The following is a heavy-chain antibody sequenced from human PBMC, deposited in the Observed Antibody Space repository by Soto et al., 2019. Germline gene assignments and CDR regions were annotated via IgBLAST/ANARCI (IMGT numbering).Heavy chain of an antibody. J-gene: IGHJ4*02. CDR2: IWYDGSNK. V-gene: IGHV3-33*01. CDR1: GFTFSSYG. D-gene: IGHD3-22*01. Sequence: GGSLRLSCAASGFTFSSYGMHWVRQAPGKGLEWVAVIWYDGSNKYYADSVKGRFTISRDNSKNTLYLQMNSLRAEDTAVYYCARQKLLPYYYDSSGYSPYYFDYWGQGTLVTVSS. CDR3: ARQKLLPYYYDSSGYSPYYFDY.